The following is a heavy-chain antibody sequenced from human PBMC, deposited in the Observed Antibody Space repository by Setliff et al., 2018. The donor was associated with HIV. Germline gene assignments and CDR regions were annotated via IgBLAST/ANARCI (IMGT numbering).Heavy chain of an antibody. CDR3: ARALAGGSGWNYFDL. V-gene: IGHV4-59*08. CDR1: GGSISSHY. Sequence: SETLSLTCTVSGGSISSHYWSWNRQPPGKGLEWIGYIYYSGSTNYNPSLKSRVTISVDTSKNQFSLNLDSVTAADTAVYFCARALAGGSGWNYFDLWGPGTLVTVSS. D-gene: IGHD6-19*01. CDR2: IYYSGST. J-gene: IGHJ4*02.